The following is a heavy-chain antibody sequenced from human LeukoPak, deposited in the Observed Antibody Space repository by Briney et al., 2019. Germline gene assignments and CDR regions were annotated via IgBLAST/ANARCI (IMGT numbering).Heavy chain of an antibody. Sequence: SETPSLTCSVSGDSITSYYWTWIRQPPGKGPEWIGYIAYSGSTSYNSSLKSRVTMSIDMSKNQFSLNLSSVTAADTAVYYCARGRLRSVLDYWGQGTLVTVSS. CDR1: GDSITSYY. V-gene: IGHV4-59*01. CDR2: IAYSGST. D-gene: IGHD3-16*01. J-gene: IGHJ4*02. CDR3: ARGRLRSVLDY.